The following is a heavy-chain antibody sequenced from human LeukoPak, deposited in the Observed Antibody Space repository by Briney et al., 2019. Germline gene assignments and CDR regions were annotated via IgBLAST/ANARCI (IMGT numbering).Heavy chain of an antibody. J-gene: IGHJ4*02. Sequence: KPSKTLSLTCTVSGCSISSYYWSWIRQPPGKGLEWIGYIYYSGSTNYNPSLKSRVTISVDTSKNQFSLKLSSVTAADTAVYYCARDRGVSGFGEPYYFDYWGQGTLVTVSS. V-gene: IGHV4-59*01. CDR2: IYYSGST. CDR1: GCSISSYY. D-gene: IGHD3-10*01. CDR3: ARDRGVSGFGEPYYFDY.